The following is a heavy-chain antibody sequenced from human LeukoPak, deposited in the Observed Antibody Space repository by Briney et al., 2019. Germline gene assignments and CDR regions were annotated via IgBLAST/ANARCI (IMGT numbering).Heavy chain of an antibody. CDR2: INHSGST. V-gene: IGHV4-34*01. J-gene: IGHJ4*02. CDR1: GGSFSGYY. Sequence: SETLSLTCAVHGGSFSGYYWSWIRQPPGKGLEWIGEINHSGSTNYNPSLKSRVTISVDTSKNQFSLKLSSVTAADTAVYYCARTAGGYAAFDYWGQGTLVTVSS. D-gene: IGHD5-12*01. CDR3: ARTAGGYAAFDY.